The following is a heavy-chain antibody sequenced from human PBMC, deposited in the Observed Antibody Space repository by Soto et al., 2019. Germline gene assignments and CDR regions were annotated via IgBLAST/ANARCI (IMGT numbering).Heavy chain of an antibody. D-gene: IGHD3-22*01. CDR1: GGTFSSYA. CDR3: ARGYYYDSSGYSNFQH. V-gene: IGHV1-69*13. CDR2: IIPVFGTT. J-gene: IGHJ1*01. Sequence: SVKVSCKASGGTFSSYAISWVRQAPGQGLEWMGGIIPVFGTTNYAQKFQGRVTITADESTSTAYMDLSSLRSEDTAVYYCARGYYYDSSGYSNFQHWGQGTLVTVSS.